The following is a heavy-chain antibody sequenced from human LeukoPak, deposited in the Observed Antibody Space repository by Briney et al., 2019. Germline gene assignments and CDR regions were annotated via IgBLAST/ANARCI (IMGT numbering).Heavy chain of an antibody. CDR2: INHSGST. J-gene: IGHJ5*02. D-gene: IGHD6-13*01. V-gene: IGHV4-34*01. CDR3: ARAIAGDNWFDP. CDR1: GGSFSGYY. Sequence: SETLSLTCAVHGGSFSGYYWTWIRQPPGKGLEWIGEINHSGSTNYNPSLKSRVTISIDTSKNQFSLKLTSVTAADTAVFYCARAIAGDNWFDPWGQGNLVTVSS.